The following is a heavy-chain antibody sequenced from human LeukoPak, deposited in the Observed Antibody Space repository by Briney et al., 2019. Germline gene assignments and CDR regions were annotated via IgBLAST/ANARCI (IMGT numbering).Heavy chain of an antibody. CDR1: GFTFSGSA. V-gene: IGHV3-73*01. D-gene: IGHD2-15*01. Sequence: GGSLKLSCAASGFTFSGSAMHWVRQASGKGLEWVGRIRSKTNSYATAYVASMKGRFTISRDDSENTAYLQMNSLKTEDTAMYYCTRHVDLVVVAATLLFEFWGQGVLVTVSS. CDR2: IRSKTNSYAT. CDR3: TRHVDLVVVAATLLFEF. J-gene: IGHJ4*02.